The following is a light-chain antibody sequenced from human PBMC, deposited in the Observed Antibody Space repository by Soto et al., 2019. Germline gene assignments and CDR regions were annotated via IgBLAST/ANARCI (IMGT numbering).Light chain of an antibody. V-gene: IGLV2-14*03. CDR2: DVS. CDR1: SSDVGVYDY. J-gene: IGLJ1*01. Sequence: QSVLTQPASVSGSPGQSITVSCTGTSSDVGVYDYVSWYQQHPGKAPKLIIYDVSNRPSGVSDRFSGSKSGNTASLTISGLQAEDAADYYCSSYTSSSTLFVFGSGTKVTVL. CDR3: SSYTSSSTLFV.